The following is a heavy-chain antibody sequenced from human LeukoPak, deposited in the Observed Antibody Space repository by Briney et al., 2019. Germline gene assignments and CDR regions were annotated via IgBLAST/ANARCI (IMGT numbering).Heavy chain of an antibody. D-gene: IGHD3-22*01. CDR2: ISSSSSYI. CDR1: GFTFSSYS. Sequence: PGGSLRLSCAASGFTFSSYSMNWVRQAPGKGLEWVSSISSSSSYIYYADSVKGRFTISRDNAKNSLYLQMNSLRAEDTAVYYCARDGMVVVNREYYYYMDVWGKGTTVTVSS. V-gene: IGHV3-21*01. J-gene: IGHJ6*03. CDR3: ARDGMVVVNREYYYYMDV.